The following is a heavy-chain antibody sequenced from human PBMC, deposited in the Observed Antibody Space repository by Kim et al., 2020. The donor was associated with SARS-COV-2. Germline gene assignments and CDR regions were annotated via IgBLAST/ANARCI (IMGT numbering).Heavy chain of an antibody. D-gene: IGHD3-3*01. J-gene: IGHJ6*02. Sequence: GSLRLSCAASGFTFSSYWMSWVRQAPGKGLEWVANIKQDGSEKYYVDSVKGRFTISRDNAKNSLYLQMNSLRAEDTAVYYCARERGLAIFGVVTLNYGMDVWGQGTTVTVSS. V-gene: IGHV3-7*01. CDR3: ARERGLAIFGVVTLNYGMDV. CDR2: IKQDGSEK. CDR1: GFTFSSYW.